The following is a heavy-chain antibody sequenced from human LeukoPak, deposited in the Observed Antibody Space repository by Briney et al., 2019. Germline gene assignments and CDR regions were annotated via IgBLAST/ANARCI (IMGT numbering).Heavy chain of an antibody. D-gene: IGHD2-2*01. CDR1: GGSFSGYY. V-gene: IGHV4-34*01. Sequence: PSETLSLTCAVYGGSFSGYYWSWIRQPPGKGLEWIGEINQSGSTNYNPSLKSRVTISVDTSKNQFSLKLSSVTAADTAVYYCARGGDIVVVPAAMGDGYWFDPWGQGTLVTVSS. CDR3: ARGGDIVVVPAAMGDGYWFDP. CDR2: INQSGST. J-gene: IGHJ5*02.